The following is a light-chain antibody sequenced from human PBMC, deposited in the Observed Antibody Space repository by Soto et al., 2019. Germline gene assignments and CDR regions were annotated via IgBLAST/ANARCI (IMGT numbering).Light chain of an antibody. CDR2: EGS. CDR3: RSYAGSSTYVV. V-gene: IGLV2-23*01. J-gene: IGLJ2*01. CDR1: SSDVGSYNL. Sequence: QSALTQPASVSGSPGQSITISCTGTSSDVGSYNLVSWYQQHPGKAPKLMIYEGSKRPSGVSNRFSGSKSGNTASLTISGLQAEDEADYYCRSYAGSSTYVVFGGVTKVTVL.